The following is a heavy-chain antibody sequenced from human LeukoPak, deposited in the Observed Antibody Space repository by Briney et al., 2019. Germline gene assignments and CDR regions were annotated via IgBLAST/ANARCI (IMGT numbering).Heavy chain of an antibody. Sequence: PGGSLRLSCAASGFSFSSHWMIWVRQAPGKGLEWVANIKQDGSEKYYVDSVKGRFTISRDNAKSSLYLHLNSLRAEDTAVYYCARGQSSGWPLGYFDFWGQGNLVTVSS. V-gene: IGHV3-7*03. D-gene: IGHD6-19*01. CDR3: ARGQSSGWPLGYFDF. CDR1: GFSFSSHW. J-gene: IGHJ4*02. CDR2: IKQDGSEK.